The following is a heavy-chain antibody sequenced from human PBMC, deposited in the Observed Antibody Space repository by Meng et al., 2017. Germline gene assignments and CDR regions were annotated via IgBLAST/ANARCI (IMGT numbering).Heavy chain of an antibody. CDR3: AREGNIVVVPAAKAYDY. CDR1: GYTFTGYY. CDR2: INPNSGGT. V-gene: IGHV1-2*02. D-gene: IGHD2-2*01. Sequence: ASVKVSCKASGYTFTGYYMHWVRQAPGQGLEWMGWINPNSGGTNYAQKFQGRVTMTRDTSISTAYMELSRLRSDDTAVYYCAREGNIVVVPAAKAYDYWGQGTRVT. J-gene: IGHJ4*02.